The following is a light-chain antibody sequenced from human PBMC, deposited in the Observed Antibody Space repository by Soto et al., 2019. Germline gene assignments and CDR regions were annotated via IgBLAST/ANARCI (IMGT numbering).Light chain of an antibody. J-gene: IGKJ2*01. CDR2: AVS. CDR3: LQDHNYPHT. V-gene: IGKV1-6*01. CDR1: QGIGND. Sequence: AIQMTQSPSSLSASVGDRVTITCRASQGIGNDLGWYQQRPGKAPKVLIYAVSTLQYGVPPRFSGSVSGTEFTLTIGSLQPEDSATYYCLQDHNYPHTFGQGTRVAIK.